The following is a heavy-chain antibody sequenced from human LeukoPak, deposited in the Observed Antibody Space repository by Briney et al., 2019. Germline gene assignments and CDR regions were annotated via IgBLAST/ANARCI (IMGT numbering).Heavy chain of an antibody. J-gene: IGHJ3*02. CDR3: TGREGHAVAGTESAFDI. CDR1: GFTFSGSA. V-gene: IGHV3-73*01. Sequence: PGGSLRLSCAASGFTFSGSAMHWVRQASGKGLEWVGRIRSKANSYATAYAASVKGRFTISRDDSKNTAYLQMNSLKTEDTAVYYCTGREGHAVAGTESAFDIWGQGTMVTVSS. CDR2: IRSKANSYAT. D-gene: IGHD6-19*01.